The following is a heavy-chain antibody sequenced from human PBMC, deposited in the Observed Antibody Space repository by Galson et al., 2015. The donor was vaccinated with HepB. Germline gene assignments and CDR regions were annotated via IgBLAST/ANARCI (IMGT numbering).Heavy chain of an antibody. CDR1: GFTFSSYS. CDR2: ISSSSSYI. J-gene: IGHJ4*02. D-gene: IGHD4-17*01. Sequence: SLRLSCAASGFTFSSYSMNWVRQAPGKGLEWVSSISSSSSYIYYADSVKGRFTISRDNAKNSLYLQMNSLRAEHTAVYYCARGDPILDYGDYKPSFDYWGQGTLVTVSS. V-gene: IGHV3-21*01. CDR3: ARGDPILDYGDYKPSFDY.